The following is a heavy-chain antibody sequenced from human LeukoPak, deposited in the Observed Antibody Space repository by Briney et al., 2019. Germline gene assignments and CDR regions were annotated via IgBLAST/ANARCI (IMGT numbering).Heavy chain of an antibody. CDR1: GYSISSGYY. J-gene: IGHJ6*03. CDR2: IYHSGST. Sequence: PSETLSLTCVVSGYSISSGYYWAWIRQPPGKGLELIGSIYHSGSTNYNPSLKSRVTISVDTSKNQFSLNLNSVTAADTAVYYCARARGYYYYVDVWGKGTTVTVSS. D-gene: IGHD3-10*01. CDR3: ARARGYYYYVDV. V-gene: IGHV4-38-2*01.